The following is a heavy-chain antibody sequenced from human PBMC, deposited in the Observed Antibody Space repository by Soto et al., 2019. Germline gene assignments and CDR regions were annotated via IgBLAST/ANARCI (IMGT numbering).Heavy chain of an antibody. CDR2: ISGSGGST. V-gene: IGHV3-23*01. CDR1: GFTFSSYA. CDR3: ASTRGRNDYYGMDV. Sequence: EVQLLESGGGLVQPGGSLRLSCAASGFTFSSYAMSWVRQAPGKGLEWVSAISGSGGSTYYADSVKGRFTISRDNSKNTLYLQMNSLRAEDTAVYYCASTRGRNDYYGMDVWGQGTTVTVSS. D-gene: IGHD2-2*01. J-gene: IGHJ6*02.